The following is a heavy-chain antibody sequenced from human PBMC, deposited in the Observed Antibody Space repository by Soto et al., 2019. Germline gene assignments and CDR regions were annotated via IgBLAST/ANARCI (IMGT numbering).Heavy chain of an antibody. D-gene: IGHD2-15*01. V-gene: IGHV2-5*02. CDR3: AHRLGRYCSGGSCYRGAFDI. CDR1: GFSLSTRGVG. Sequence: SGPTLVNPTQTLTLTCTFSGFSLSTRGVGVGWIRQPPGKALEWLALIYWDDDKRYSPSLKSRLTITKDTSKNQVVLTMTNMDPVDTATYYCAHRLGRYCSGGSCYRGAFDIWGQGTMVTVSS. CDR2: IYWDDDK. J-gene: IGHJ3*02.